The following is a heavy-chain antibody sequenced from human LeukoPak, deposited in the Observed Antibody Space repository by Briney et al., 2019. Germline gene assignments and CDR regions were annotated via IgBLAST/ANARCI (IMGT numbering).Heavy chain of an antibody. CDR2: MKCKTYGRIR. J-gene: IGHJ4*02. D-gene: IGHD4/OR15-4a*01. CDR3: APRDTTMVRVDY. V-gene: IGHV3-15*01. CDR1: GFTLRSYH. Sequence: GGPLSLSCAASGFTLRSYHMNGVRGARGGGGEWVGRMKCKTYGRIRDHAAPVKRRFTIPRDESKITLYLQMNSLTTEDTFVYFCAPRDTTMVRVDYWGQGTMVTVSS.